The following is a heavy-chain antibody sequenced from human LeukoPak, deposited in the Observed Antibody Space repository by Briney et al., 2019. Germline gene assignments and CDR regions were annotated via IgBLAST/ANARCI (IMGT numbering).Heavy chain of an antibody. CDR3: ARGRSNYYGMDV. V-gene: IGHV4-59*01. CDR1: DGSINSYY. D-gene: IGHD1-26*01. J-gene: IGHJ6*02. Sequence: SETLSLTCSVSDGSINSYYWNWIRRPPGKGLEWIGYIYYNGNTNYSPSLKSRVTMSVGTSKNLLSLKVSSVTAADTAVYYCARGRSNYYGMDVWGQGTTVTVSS. CDR2: IYYNGNT.